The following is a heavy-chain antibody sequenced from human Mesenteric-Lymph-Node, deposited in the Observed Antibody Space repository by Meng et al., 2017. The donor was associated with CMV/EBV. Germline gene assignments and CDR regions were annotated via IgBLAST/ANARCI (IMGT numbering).Heavy chain of an antibody. CDR1: GGTFSSYA. CDR2: IIPIFGTA. D-gene: IGHD3-22*01. J-gene: IGHJ4*02. V-gene: IGHV1-69*05. CDR3: ARGDDSSGYYSFGIDY. Sequence: SVKVSCKASGGTFSSYAISWVRQAPGQGLEWMGGIIPIFGTANYAQKFQGRVTITTDESTSTAYVELSSLRSEDTAVYYCARGDDSSGYYSFGIDYWGQGTLVTVSS.